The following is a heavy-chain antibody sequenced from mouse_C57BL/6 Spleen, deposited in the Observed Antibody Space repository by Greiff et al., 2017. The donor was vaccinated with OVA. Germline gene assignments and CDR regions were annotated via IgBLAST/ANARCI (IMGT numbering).Heavy chain of an antibody. J-gene: IGHJ1*03. D-gene: IGHD2-1*01. CDR1: GYSITSDY. CDR3: AQSGGNYDWYFDV. Sequence: VQLKESGPGLAKPSQTLSLTCSVTGYSITSDYWNCIRKFPGNKLEYMGYISYSGSTYYNPSLNTRISITRETSKNQYYLQLNSVTTEDTATDYCAQSGGNYDWYFDVWGTGTTLTVSS. CDR2: ISYSGST. V-gene: IGHV3-8*01.